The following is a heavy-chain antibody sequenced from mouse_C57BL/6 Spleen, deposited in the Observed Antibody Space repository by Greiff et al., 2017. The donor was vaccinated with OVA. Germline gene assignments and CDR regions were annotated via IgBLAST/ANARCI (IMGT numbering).Heavy chain of an antibody. CDR3: TREGQLRPFAY. V-gene: IGHV1-15*01. D-gene: IGHD3-2*02. Sequence: VQLQQSGAELVRPGASVTLSCKASGYTFTDYEMHWVKQTPVHGLEWIGAIDPETGGTAYNQKFKGKAILTADKSSSTAYMELRSLTSEDSAVYYCTREGQLRPFAYWGQGTLVTVSA. CDR1: GYTFTDYE. CDR2: IDPETGGT. J-gene: IGHJ3*01.